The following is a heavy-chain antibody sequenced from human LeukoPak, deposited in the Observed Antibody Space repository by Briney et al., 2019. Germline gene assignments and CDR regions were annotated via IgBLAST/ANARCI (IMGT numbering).Heavy chain of an antibody. CDR1: GGSISSYY. V-gene: IGHV4-59*01. J-gene: IGHJ4*02. CDR3: ARDYGSGSRWFVY. Sequence: SETLSLTCTVSGGSISSYYWSWIRQPPGKGLEWIGYIYYSGSTNYNPSLKSRVTISVDTSKNQFSLKLSSVTAADTAVYYCARDYGSGSRWFVYWGQGTLVTVSS. D-gene: IGHD3-10*01. CDR2: IYYSGST.